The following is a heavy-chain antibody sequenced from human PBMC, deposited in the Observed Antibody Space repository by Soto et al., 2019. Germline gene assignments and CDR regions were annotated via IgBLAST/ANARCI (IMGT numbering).Heavy chain of an antibody. CDR3: AKKMYIVGSTLGDY. Sequence: PGGSLRLSCAASGFSFDHYAMTWVRQAPGKGLEWVSIISGSNNNINYADSVKGRFTISRDNSRNTLYLQMNSLRAEDTAVYYCAKKMYIVGSTLGDYWGQGTLVTVSS. CDR1: GFSFDHYA. J-gene: IGHJ4*02. V-gene: IGHV3-23*01. CDR2: ISGSNNNI. D-gene: IGHD1-26*01.